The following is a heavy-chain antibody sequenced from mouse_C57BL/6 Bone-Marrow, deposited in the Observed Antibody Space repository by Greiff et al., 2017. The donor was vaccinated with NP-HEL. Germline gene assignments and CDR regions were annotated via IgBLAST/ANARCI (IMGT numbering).Heavy chain of an antibody. D-gene: IGHD1-1*01. V-gene: IGHV1-62-2*01. CDR3: ARHEAYGSYFDY. CDR1: GYTFTEYT. J-gene: IGHJ2*01. CDR2: FYPGSGSI. Sequence: VQLVESGAELVKPGASVKLSCKASGYTFTEYTIHWVKQRSGQGLEWIGWFYPGSGSIKYNEKFKDKATWTADKSSSTVYMELSRLTSEDSAVYFCARHEAYGSYFDYWGQGTTLTVSS.